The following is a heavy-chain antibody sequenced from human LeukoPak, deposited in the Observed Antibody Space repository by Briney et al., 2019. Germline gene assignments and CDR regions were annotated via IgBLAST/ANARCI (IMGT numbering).Heavy chain of an antibody. CDR3: ARDTIAAVVTWFDY. Sequence: PGGSLRLSCAASGFTFSSYAMHWVRQAPGKGLEWVAVISYDGSNKYYADSVKGRFTISRGNSKNTLYLQMNSLRAEDTAVYYCARDTIAAVVTWFDYWGQGTLVTVSS. CDR1: GFTFSSYA. CDR2: ISYDGSNK. V-gene: IGHV3-30-3*01. D-gene: IGHD6-13*01. J-gene: IGHJ4*02.